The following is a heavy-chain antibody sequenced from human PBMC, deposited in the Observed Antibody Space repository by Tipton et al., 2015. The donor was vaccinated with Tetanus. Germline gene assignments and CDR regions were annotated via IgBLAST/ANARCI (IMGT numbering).Heavy chain of an antibody. CDR2: IKEDGSEM. CDR3: ARLRVYCSTACYSREDY. D-gene: IGHD2/OR15-2a*01. J-gene: IGHJ4*02. CDR1: GFTFRSYW. Sequence: SLRLSCTASGFTFRSYWMSWVRQAPGKGLEWVANIKEDGSEMYYADSVKGRFTISRDNARNSLSVHMNSLTAEDTAVYYCARLRVYCSTACYSREDYWGQGTLVTVSS. V-gene: IGHV3-7*01.